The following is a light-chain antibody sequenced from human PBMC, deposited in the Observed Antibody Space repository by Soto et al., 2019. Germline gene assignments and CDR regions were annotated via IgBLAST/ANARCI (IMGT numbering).Light chain of an antibody. CDR1: QSVSSN. CDR3: QQYNNWRTWT. CDR2: GAS. V-gene: IGKV3-15*01. Sequence: EIVMTPSPATLSVSPGERATLSCRASQSVSSNLAWYQQKPGQAPRLLIYGASTRATGIPARFSGSGSGTEFTLTISSLQSEDFAVYYCQQYNNWRTWTFGQGTKVDIK. J-gene: IGKJ1*01.